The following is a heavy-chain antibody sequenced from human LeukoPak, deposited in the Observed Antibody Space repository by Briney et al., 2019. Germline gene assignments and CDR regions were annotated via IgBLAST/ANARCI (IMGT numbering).Heavy chain of an antibody. CDR1: GLTFSSYP. CDR2: ISYTSTHI. D-gene: IGHD5-12*01. V-gene: IGHV3-21*01. J-gene: IGHJ4*02. CDR3: ARSPPRGYSGHDDWPAYNFDY. Sequence: PGGSLRLSCAASGLTFSSYPMNWVRQAPGEGLEWVSSISYTSTHINYADSVKGRFTISRDNAKISLYLQMSSLRAEDTAMYYCARSPPRGYSGHDDWPAYNFDYWGQGTLVTVSS.